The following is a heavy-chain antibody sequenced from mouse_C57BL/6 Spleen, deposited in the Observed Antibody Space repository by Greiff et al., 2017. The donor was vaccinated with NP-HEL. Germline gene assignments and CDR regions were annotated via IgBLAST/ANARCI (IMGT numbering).Heavy chain of an antibody. CDR1: GYTFTSYD. CDR3: ASDYYGSSYVLYWYFDV. D-gene: IGHD1-1*01. CDR2: IYPRDGST. Sequence: QVQLQQSGPELVKPGASVKLSCKASGYTFTSYDINWVKQRPGQGLEWIGWIYPRDGSTKYNEKFKGKATLTVDTSSSTAYMELHSLTSEDSAVYFCASDYYGSSYVLYWYFDVWGTGTTVTVSS. J-gene: IGHJ1*03. V-gene: IGHV1-85*01.